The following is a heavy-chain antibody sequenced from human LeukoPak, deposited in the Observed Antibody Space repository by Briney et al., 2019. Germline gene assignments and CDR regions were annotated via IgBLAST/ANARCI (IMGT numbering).Heavy chain of an antibody. J-gene: IGHJ4*02. CDR2: MSANKGNT. V-gene: IGHV1-18*01. CDR1: RYTFTSYE. D-gene: IGHD2-2*01. Sequence: ASVKVSCKASRYTFTSYEISWVRQAPGQGLEWMGWMSANKGNTNYAQKFQGRVTMTRDTSISTAYMELSRLRSDDTAVYYCARDLTLYCSSTSCLLFDYWGQGTLVTVSS. CDR3: ARDLTLYCSSTSCLLFDY.